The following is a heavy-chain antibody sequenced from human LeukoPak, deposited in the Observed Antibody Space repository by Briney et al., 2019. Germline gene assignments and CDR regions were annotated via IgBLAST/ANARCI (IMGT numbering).Heavy chain of an antibody. D-gene: IGHD6-19*01. CDR1: GFTFSSYA. J-gene: IGHJ4*02. CDR2: ISGSGGST. Sequence: PGRSLRLSCAASGFTFSSYAMHWVRQAPGKGLEWVSAISGSGGSTYYADSVKGRFTISRDNSKNTLYLQMNSLRAEDTAVYYCAKDKVPGIAVAGRLGYWGQGTLVTVSS. V-gene: IGHV3-23*01. CDR3: AKDKVPGIAVAGRLGY.